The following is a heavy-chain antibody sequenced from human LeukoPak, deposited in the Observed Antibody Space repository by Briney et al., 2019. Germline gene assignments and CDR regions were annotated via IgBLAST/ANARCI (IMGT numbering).Heavy chain of an antibody. D-gene: IGHD2-2*01. CDR3: ARDGEYCSSTSCQGYYGMDV. CDR1: GFTFSSYA. J-gene: IGHJ6*02. V-gene: IGHV3-33*08. CDR2: IWYDGSNK. Sequence: GGSLRLSCAASGFTFSSYAMHWVRQAPGKGLEWVAVIWYDGSNKYYADSVKGRFTISRDNSKNTLYLQMNSLRAEDTAVYYCARDGEYCSSTSCQGYYGMDVWGQGTTVTVSS.